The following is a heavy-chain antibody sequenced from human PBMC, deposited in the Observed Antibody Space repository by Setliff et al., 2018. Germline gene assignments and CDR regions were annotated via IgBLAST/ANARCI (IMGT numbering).Heavy chain of an antibody. Sequence: PGGSLRLSCAASGFTFDDYGMSWVRQAPGKGLEWVSGINWNGGSTGYADSVKGRFTISRDDSKNTLYLQMNNLRAEDSAVYYCARRGTTAFDFWGLGTLVTVSS. V-gene: IGHV3-20*04. CDR1: GFTFDDYG. CDR3: ARRGTTAFDF. J-gene: IGHJ4*02. D-gene: IGHD4-4*01. CDR2: INWNGGST.